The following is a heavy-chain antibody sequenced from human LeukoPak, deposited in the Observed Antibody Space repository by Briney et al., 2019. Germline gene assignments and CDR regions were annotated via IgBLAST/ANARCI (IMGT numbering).Heavy chain of an antibody. CDR3: ARGLRDDYGTDV. CDR1: GFTFSDYW. J-gene: IGHJ6*02. V-gene: IGHV3-74*01. Sequence: GGSLRLSCAASGFTFSDYWMHWVRQAPGKGLEWVSRIYIDGGGTAYADSVKGRFTISRDNARNTVSLQLSSLRAEDTAVYFCARGLRDDYGTDVWGQGTTVTVSS. CDR2: IYIDGGGT.